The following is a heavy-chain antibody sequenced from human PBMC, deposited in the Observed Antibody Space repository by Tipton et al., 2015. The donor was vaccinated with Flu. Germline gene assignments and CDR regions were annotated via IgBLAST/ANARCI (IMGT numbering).Heavy chain of an antibody. Sequence: SLRLSCAASGFTFRSYVMSWVRQAPGKGLEWVSAISAGGGSTYYADSVKGRFTISRDNSKDTLYLQMSSLRAEDTAVYYCAKDCLRGSGLNYIPSDNWGQGTLVTVSS. CDR2: ISAGGGST. CDR1: GFTFRSYV. CDR3: AKDCLRGSGLNYIPSDN. V-gene: IGHV3-23*01. J-gene: IGHJ4*01. D-gene: IGHD3-10*01.